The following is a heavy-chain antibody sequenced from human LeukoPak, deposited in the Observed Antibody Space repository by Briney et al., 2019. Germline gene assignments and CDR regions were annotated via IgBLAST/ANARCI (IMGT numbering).Heavy chain of an antibody. V-gene: IGHV4-39*01. D-gene: IGHD3-10*01. Sequence: SETLSLTCTVSGGSISSSSYYWGWIRQPPGKGLEWIGSIYYSGSTHYNPSLKSRVTISVDTSKNQFSLKLSSVTAADTAMYYCARGRPRFDPWGQGTLVTVSS. CDR1: GGSISSSSYY. J-gene: IGHJ5*02. CDR3: ARGRPRFDP. CDR2: IYYSGST.